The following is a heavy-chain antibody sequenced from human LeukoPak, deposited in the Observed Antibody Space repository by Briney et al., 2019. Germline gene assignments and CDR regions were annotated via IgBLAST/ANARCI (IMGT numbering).Heavy chain of an antibody. D-gene: IGHD5-18*01. CDR3: ARDKAPGRWHTPSDF. Sequence: GGSLRLSCAASGFTIRTYAMSWVRQAPGKGLEWVSGISDSGDGTYYAESVKGRFTISRDNSKNTVFLQMNSLRADDTAKYYCARDKAPGRWHTPSDFWGQGTLVTVSS. CDR1: GFTIRTYA. CDR2: ISDSGDGT. J-gene: IGHJ4*02. V-gene: IGHV3-23*01.